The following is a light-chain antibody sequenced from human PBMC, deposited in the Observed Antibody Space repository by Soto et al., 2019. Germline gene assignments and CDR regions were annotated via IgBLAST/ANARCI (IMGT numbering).Light chain of an antibody. J-gene: IGKJ3*01. CDR3: QQSYRPPFT. CDR1: QSISSY. CDR2: AAS. Sequence: DIPMTQSPSSLSASVGDRVTITCRASQSISSYLNWYQQKPGKAPKLLIYAASSLQRGVPSTFSGSGSGTDFTLTISSLQPADFATYYCQQSYRPPFTFGPGTTVDIK. V-gene: IGKV1-39*01.